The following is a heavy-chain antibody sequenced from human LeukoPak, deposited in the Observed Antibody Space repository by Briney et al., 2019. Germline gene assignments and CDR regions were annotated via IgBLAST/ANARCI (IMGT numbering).Heavy chain of an antibody. Sequence: KESGPTLVKPTQTLTLTCTFSGFSLTTSGVGVGWIRQPPGKALEWLALIYWDDDKRYSPSLKSRLIITKDTSKNQVVLTMTNMEPVDTATYYCAQWRRNWFDPWGQGTLVTVSS. D-gene: IGHD3-3*01. J-gene: IGHJ5*02. V-gene: IGHV2-5*02. CDR1: GFSLTTSGVG. CDR2: IYWDDDK. CDR3: AQWRRNWFDP.